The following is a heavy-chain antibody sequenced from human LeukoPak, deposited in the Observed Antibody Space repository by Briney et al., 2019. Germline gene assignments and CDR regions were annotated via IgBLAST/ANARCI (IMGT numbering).Heavy chain of an antibody. CDR2: INPNSGGT. CDR3: ARTTSLNYGMDV. CDR1: GYTFTSYG. Sequence: GASVKVSCKASGYTFTSYGISWVRQAPGQGLEWMGWINPNSGGTNYAQKFQGWVTMTRDTSISTAYMELSRLRSDDTAVYYCARTTSLNYGMDVWGQGTTVTVSS. V-gene: IGHV1-2*04. D-gene: IGHD1-1*01. J-gene: IGHJ6*02.